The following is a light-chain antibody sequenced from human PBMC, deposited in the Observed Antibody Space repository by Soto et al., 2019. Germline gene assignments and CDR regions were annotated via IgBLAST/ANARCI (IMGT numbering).Light chain of an antibody. CDR3: QQYTYTSNTRM. CDR2: DAA. CDR1: QTISTW. J-gene: IGKJ1*01. Sequence: EIPLTQEPTCLFCSLIVIVTITFRSSQTISTWLDWYLHKPEKATNPLVYDAAALQRGVASRFRCSGSGTEFDLIISVRKPEDAATDYCQQYTYTSNTRMFGQGSKVEIK. V-gene: IGKV1-5*01.